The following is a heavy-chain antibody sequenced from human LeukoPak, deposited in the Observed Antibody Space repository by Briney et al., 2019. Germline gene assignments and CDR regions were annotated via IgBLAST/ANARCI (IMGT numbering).Heavy chain of an antibody. CDR3: ARDPPAVAANTYG. D-gene: IGHD6-6*01. CDR2: IYSGGAT. J-gene: IGHJ4*02. CDR1: GFTVSNNY. V-gene: IGHV3-66*01. Sequence: GGSLRLSCAASGFTVSNNYMRWVRQAPGRGLEWVSLIYSGGATFYADAVKGRFTISRDGSKNTLYLQMNSLRAEDTAVYYCARDPPAVAANTYGWGQGTLVTVSS.